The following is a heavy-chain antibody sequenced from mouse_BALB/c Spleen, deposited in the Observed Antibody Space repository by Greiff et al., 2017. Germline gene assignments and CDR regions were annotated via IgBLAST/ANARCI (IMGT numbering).Heavy chain of an antibody. J-gene: IGHJ4*01. V-gene: IGHV3-2*02. CDR2: ISYSGST. D-gene: IGHD2-4*01. CDR3: ARNYERDYYAMDY. CDR1: GYSITSDYA. Sequence: EVQLVESGPGLVKPSQSLSLTCTVTGYSITSDYAWNWIRQFPGNKLEWMGYISYSGSTSYNPSLKSRISITRDTSKNQFFLQLNSVTTEDTATYYCARNYERDYYAMDYWGQGTSVTVSS.